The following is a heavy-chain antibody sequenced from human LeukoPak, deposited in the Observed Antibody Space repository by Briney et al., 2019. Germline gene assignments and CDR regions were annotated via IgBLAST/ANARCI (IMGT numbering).Heavy chain of an antibody. D-gene: IGHD3-10*01. V-gene: IGHV3-23*01. J-gene: IGHJ5*02. CDR2: VSWTGAGT. Sequence: PGGALRLSCVASGFTFSTYGMSWVRQAPGKGLEWVAAVSWTGAGTYYPDSLKGRFIISRDNSPNTVFMQMSSLTPEDTAFYFCAKDGPLLWFGPTDAWGQGILVTVSS. CDR1: GFTFSTYG. CDR3: AKDGPLLWFGPTDA.